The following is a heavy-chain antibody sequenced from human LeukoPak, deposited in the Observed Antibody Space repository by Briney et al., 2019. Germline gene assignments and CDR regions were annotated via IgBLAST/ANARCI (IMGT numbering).Heavy chain of an antibody. Sequence: SETLSLTCTVSGGSISSGGYSWHWIRQHPGKGLEWIGSIDYSGSTYYNPSLKSRITISVDKSENQFSLKLSSVTAADTAVYHCAREARTEGLRGVILYCFDYWGQGTLVTVSS. V-gene: IGHV4-31*03. CDR3: AREARTEGLRGVILYCFDY. CDR2: IDYSGST. D-gene: IGHD3-10*01. CDR1: GGSISSGGYS. J-gene: IGHJ4*02.